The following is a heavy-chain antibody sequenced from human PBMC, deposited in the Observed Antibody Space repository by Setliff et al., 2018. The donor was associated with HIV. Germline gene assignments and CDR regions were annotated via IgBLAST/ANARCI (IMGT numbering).Heavy chain of an antibody. CDR3: ARDLVAAFDI. CDR2: IYYSGST. J-gene: IGHJ3*02. V-gene: IGHV4-31*03. CDR1: GDSIISVGYY. Sequence: NPSETLSLTCTVSGDSIISVGYYWSWIRQHPGKGLEWIGYIYYSGSTYYNPSLKSRVTISVDTSKNQFSLKLSSVTAADTAVYYCARDLVAAFDIWGQGTMVTVSS. D-gene: IGHD2-8*02.